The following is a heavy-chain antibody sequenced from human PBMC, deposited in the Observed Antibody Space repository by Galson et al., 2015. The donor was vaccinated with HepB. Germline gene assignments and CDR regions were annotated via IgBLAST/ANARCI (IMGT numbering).Heavy chain of an antibody. D-gene: IGHD6-19*01. CDR1: GFTFSSYG. J-gene: IGHJ3*02. CDR2: IWYDGSNK. V-gene: IGHV3-33*01. Sequence: SLRLSCAASGFTFSSYGMHWVRQAPGKGLEWVAVIWYDGSNKYYADSVKGRFTISRDNSKNTLYLQMNSLRAEDTAVYYCARDQGQARQWLAYPLRAFDIWGQGTMVTVSS. CDR3: ARDQGQARQWLAYPLRAFDI.